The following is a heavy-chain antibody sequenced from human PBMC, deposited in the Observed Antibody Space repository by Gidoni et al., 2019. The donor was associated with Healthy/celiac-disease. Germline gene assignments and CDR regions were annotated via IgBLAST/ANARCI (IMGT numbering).Heavy chain of an antibody. V-gene: IGHV5-10-1*03. Sequence: EVQLVQSGAEVKQPGESLRISCKGSGYSFTSYWISWVRQMPGKGLEWMGRIDPSDSYTNYSPSFQGHVTISADKSISTAYLQWSSLKASDTAMYYCARHERGAVTLWYFDYWGQGTLVTVSS. D-gene: IGHD4-17*01. CDR3: ARHERGAVTLWYFDY. CDR2: IDPSDSYT. CDR1: GYSFTSYW. J-gene: IGHJ4*02.